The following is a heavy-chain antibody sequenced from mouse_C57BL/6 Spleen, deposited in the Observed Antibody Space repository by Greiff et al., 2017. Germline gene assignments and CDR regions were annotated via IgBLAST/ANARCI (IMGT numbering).Heavy chain of an antibody. CDR3: AREGINYDYDEYFDV. V-gene: IGHV14-2*01. CDR2: IDPEAGET. Sequence: VQLQQSGAELVKPGASVKLSCTASGFNINAYYMHLVKQRTEQGLEWIGRIDPEAGETKYAPKFQGKATITADTSSNTAYLQLSSRTSEDTAVYDGAREGINYDYDEYFDVWGTGTTGTVSS. D-gene: IGHD2-4*01. CDR1: GFNINAYY. J-gene: IGHJ1*03.